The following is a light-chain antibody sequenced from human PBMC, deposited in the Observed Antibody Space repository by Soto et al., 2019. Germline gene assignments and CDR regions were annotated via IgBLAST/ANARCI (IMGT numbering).Light chain of an antibody. V-gene: IGKV3-11*01. CDR2: DAS. Sequence: EIVLTQSPATLSLSPGERATLSCRASQSVSSYLAWYQQKPGQAPRLLIYDASNRATGIPARFSGSGSGTDSTLVISSLEPEEFAVYYCQQRSNWPPWTFGQGTKVEIK. CDR1: QSVSSY. J-gene: IGKJ1*01. CDR3: QQRSNWPPWT.